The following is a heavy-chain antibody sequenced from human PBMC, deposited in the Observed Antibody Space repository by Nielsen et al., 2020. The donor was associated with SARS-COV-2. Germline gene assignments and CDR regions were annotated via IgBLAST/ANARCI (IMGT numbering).Heavy chain of an antibody. CDR1: GGSISSGGYY. D-gene: IGHD5-12*01. CDR2: IYYSGST. V-gene: IGHV4-31*03. J-gene: IGHJ3*02. CDR3: ARDSGYEFAFDI. Sequence: SETLPLTCTVSGGSISSGGYYWSWIRQHPGKGLEWIGYIYYSGSTYYNPSLKSRVTISVDTSKNQFSLKLSSVTAADTAVYYCARDSGYEFAFDIWGQGTMVTVSS.